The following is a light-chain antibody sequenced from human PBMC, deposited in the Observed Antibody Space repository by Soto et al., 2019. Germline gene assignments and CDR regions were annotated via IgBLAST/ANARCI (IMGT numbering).Light chain of an antibody. CDR2: MND. J-gene: IGLJ3*02. Sequence: QSVLTQPPSASGAPGQRVTISCSGSRSNIGINFVYWYQQFPGTAPKLLMSMNDQRPSGVPDRFSGSKSGTSASLAISGLRSEDEADYICATWDDSMISPVFGGGTKLTVL. V-gene: IGLV1-47*01. CDR1: RSNIGINF. CDR3: ATWDDSMISPV.